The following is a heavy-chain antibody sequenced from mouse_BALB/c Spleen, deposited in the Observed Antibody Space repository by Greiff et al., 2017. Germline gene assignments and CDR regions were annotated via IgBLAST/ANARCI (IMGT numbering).Heavy chain of an antibody. D-gene: IGHD2-2*01. CDR1: GFTFSSFG. J-gene: IGHJ4*01. V-gene: IGHV5-17*02. CDR2: ISSGSSTI. CDR3: ARDGYDVYYAMDY. Sequence: DVQLVESGGGLVQPGGSRKLSCAASGFTFSSFGMHWVRQAPEKGLEWVAYISSGSSTIYYADTVKGRFTISRDNPKNTLFLQMTSLRSEDTAMYYCARDGYDVYYAMDYWGQGTSVTVSS.